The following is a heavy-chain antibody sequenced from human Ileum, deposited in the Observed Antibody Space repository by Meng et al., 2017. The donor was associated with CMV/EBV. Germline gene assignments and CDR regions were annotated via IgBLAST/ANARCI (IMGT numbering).Heavy chain of an antibody. Sequence: VERQRGGAGLLKPSETLPLTCAVYGGSFSGYYWSWIRQPPGKGLEWIGEINHSGSTNYNPSLKSRVTISVDTSKNQFFLKLSSVTAADTAVYYCARGVAGGPFDYWGQGTLVTVSS. V-gene: IGHV4-34*01. J-gene: IGHJ4*02. CDR2: INHSGST. CDR1: GGSFSGYY. CDR3: ARGVAGGPFDY. D-gene: IGHD2-15*01.